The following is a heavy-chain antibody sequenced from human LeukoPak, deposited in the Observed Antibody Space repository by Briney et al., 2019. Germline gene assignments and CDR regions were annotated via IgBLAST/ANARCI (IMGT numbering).Heavy chain of an antibody. CDR2: ISSDGIHT. V-gene: IGHV3-21*01. Sequence: GSLRLSCAASGFTFSSNTMNWVRQAPGKELEWVSSISSDGIHTFYADPVKGRFTISRDNAKNSLYLQMNSLRDEDTAVYYCSKDRSRSSFDYWGQGILVTVSS. CDR3: SKDRSRSSFDY. CDR1: GFTFSSNT. D-gene: IGHD6-6*01. J-gene: IGHJ4*02.